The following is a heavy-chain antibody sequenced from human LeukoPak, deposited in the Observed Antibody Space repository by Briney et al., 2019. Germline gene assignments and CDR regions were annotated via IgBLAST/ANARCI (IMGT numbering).Heavy chain of an antibody. Sequence: ASVKVSCKASGYTFTGYYMHWVRQAPGQGLEWMGWINPNSGGTNYAPKFQGRVTMTRDTSISTAYMDLSRLRSDHTAVYYCVVYCSAGSCRMFWKTWGQGTLVTVSS. D-gene: IGHD2-15*01. CDR2: INPNSGGT. CDR3: VVYCSAGSCRMFWKT. V-gene: IGHV1-2*02. J-gene: IGHJ5*02. CDR1: GYTFTGYY.